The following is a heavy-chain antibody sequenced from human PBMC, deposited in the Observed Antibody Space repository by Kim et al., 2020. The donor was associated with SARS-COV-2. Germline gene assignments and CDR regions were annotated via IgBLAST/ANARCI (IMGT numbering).Heavy chain of an antibody. CDR2: IYYSGST. CDR3: ARLVLGQQLVRLPSDYYYYSGMDV. D-gene: IGHD6-13*01. V-gene: IGHV4-39*01. J-gene: IGHJ6*02. CDR1: GGSISSSSYY. Sequence: SETLSLTCTVSGGSISSSSYYWGWIRQPPGKGLEWIGSIYYSGSTYYNPSLKSRVTISVDTSKNQFSLKLSSVTAADTAVYYCARLVLGQQLVRLPSDYYYYSGMDVWGQGTTVTVSS.